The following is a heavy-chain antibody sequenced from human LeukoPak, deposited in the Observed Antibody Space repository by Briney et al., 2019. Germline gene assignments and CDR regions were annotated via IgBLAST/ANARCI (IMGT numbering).Heavy chain of an antibody. J-gene: IGHJ4*02. CDR3: TRDESI. CDR1: GFTFSKYW. V-gene: IGHV3-7*01. Sequence: GGSLRLSCAAPGFTFSKYWMSWVRLTPGKGLEWVANIKYDGSEKYYVDSVRGRFTISRDNAKNSLYLQMNSLRAEDTAVYYCTRDESIGGQGTLVTVSS. CDR2: IKYDGSEK.